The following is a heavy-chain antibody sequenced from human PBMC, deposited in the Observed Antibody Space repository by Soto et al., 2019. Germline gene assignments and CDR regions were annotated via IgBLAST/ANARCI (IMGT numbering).Heavy chain of an antibody. CDR2: ISGSGGST. CDR1: GFTFSSYA. D-gene: IGHD3-22*01. Sequence: GESLKISCAASGFTFSSYAMSWVRQAPGKGLEWVSAISGSGGSTYYADSVKGRFTISRDNSKNTLYLQMNSLRAEDTAVYYCATHAMIVVPIPDYWGQGTLVTVSS. J-gene: IGHJ4*02. CDR3: ATHAMIVVPIPDY. V-gene: IGHV3-23*01.